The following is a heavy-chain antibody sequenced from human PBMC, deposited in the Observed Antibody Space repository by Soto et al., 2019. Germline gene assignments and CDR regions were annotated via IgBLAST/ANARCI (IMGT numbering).Heavy chain of an antibody. CDR1: GFTFSSYA. CDR2: ISSSSSTT. D-gene: IGHD6-13*01. V-gene: IGHV3-48*01. CDR3: ARVDSSSWTKNFDY. Sequence: PGGSLRLSCEASGFTFSSYAMSWVRQAPGKGLEWVSCISSSSSTTYYADSVKGRFTISRDNAKNSLYLQMNSLRAEDTAVYYCARVDSSSWTKNFDYWGQGTLVTVSS. J-gene: IGHJ4*02.